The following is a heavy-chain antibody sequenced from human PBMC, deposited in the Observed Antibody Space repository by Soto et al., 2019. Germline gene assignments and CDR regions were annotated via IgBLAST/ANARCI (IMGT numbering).Heavy chain of an antibody. Sequence: ASVKVSCKASGGTFSSYAISWVRQAPGQGLEWMGGIIPIFGTANYAQKFQGRVTITADKSTSTAYMELSSLRSEDTAVYYCARYVGTAMAPYWYFDLWGRGTLVTAPQ. CDR3: ARYVGTAMAPYWYFDL. CDR1: GGTFSSYA. CDR2: IIPIFGTA. D-gene: IGHD5-18*01. V-gene: IGHV1-69*06. J-gene: IGHJ2*01.